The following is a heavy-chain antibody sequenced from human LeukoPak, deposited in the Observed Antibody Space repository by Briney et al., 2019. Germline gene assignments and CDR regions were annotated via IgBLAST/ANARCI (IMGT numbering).Heavy chain of an antibody. Sequence: PSETLSLTCTVSGGSIGSYYWSWIRQPPGKGLEWIGYIYNSGSTNYSPSLKSRVTISVDTSKNQFSLKLSSVTAADTAVYYCARHGGYSGYDYRFDYWGQGTLVTVSS. CDR1: GGSIGSYY. D-gene: IGHD5-12*01. J-gene: IGHJ4*02. V-gene: IGHV4-59*08. CDR2: IYNSGST. CDR3: ARHGGYSGYDYRFDY.